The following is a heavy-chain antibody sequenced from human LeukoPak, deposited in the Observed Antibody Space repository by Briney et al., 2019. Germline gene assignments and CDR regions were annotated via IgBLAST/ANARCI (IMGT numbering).Heavy chain of an antibody. CDR1: GGSISSSSYY. Sequence: SETLSLTCTVSGGSISSSSYYWGWIRQPPGKGLEWIGSIYYSGSTYYNPSLKSRVTISVDTSKNQFSLKLSSVTAADTAVYYCASRHYGDYYYFVYWGQGTLVTVSS. CDR3: ASRHYGDYYYFVY. CDR2: IYYSGST. D-gene: IGHD4-17*01. V-gene: IGHV4-39*01. J-gene: IGHJ4*02.